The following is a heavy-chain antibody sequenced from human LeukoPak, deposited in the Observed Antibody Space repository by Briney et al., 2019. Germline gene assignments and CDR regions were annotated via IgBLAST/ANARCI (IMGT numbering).Heavy chain of an antibody. CDR3: AGALRYFDCCRFDP. Sequence: PSETLSLTCTVSGYSISSGYYWGWIRQPPGKGLEWIGRIYTSGSTNYNPSLKSRVTISVDTSKNQFSLKLSSVTAADTAVYYCAGALRYFDCCRFDPWGQGTLVTVSS. V-gene: IGHV4-38-2*02. J-gene: IGHJ5*02. D-gene: IGHD3-9*01. CDR1: GYSISSGYY. CDR2: IYTSGST.